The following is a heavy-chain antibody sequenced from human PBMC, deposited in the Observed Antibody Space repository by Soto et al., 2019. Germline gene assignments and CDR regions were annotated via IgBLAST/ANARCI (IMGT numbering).Heavy chain of an antibody. CDR1: GYTFTSYG. J-gene: IGHJ6*02. Sequence: GASVKVSCKASGYTFTSYGISWVRQAPGQGLEWMGWISAYNGNTNYAQKLQGRVTMTTDTSTSTAYMELRSLRSDDTAIYYCARDQQKYNPSFYHYYAMDLWGQGTTVTVSS. V-gene: IGHV1-18*01. CDR2: ISAYNGNT. CDR3: ARDQQKYNPSFYHYYAMDL. D-gene: IGHD1-20*01.